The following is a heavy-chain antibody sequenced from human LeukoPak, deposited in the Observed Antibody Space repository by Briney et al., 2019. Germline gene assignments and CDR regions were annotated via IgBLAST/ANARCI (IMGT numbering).Heavy chain of an antibody. J-gene: IGHJ6*03. CDR2: ITPIFGTT. D-gene: IGHD5-12*01. Sequence: GASVKVSCKASGGTFRNSIITWVRQAPGHGLEWMGGITPIFGTTNYAQRFQGRVTIIADKSTTTAYMELTSLRSEDTAVYYCARGTYSAYDLGSYMDVWGKGTTVIVSS. V-gene: IGHV1-69*06. CDR3: ARGTYSAYDLGSYMDV. CDR1: GGTFRNSI.